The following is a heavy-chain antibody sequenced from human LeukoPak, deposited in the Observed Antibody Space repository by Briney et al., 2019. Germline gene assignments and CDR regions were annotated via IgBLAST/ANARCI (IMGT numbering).Heavy chain of an antibody. J-gene: IGHJ4*02. V-gene: IGHV4-34*01. Sequence: KPSETLSLTCAVYGGSFSGYYWSWIRQPPGKGLEWIGEINHSGSTNYNPSLKSRVTISVNTSKNQFSLKLSAVTAADTAVYYCGTGQRTAYRSGWANDYWRQGTLVTVSS. CDR2: INHSGST. D-gene: IGHD6-19*01. CDR1: GGSFSGYY. CDR3: GTGQRTAYRSGWANDY.